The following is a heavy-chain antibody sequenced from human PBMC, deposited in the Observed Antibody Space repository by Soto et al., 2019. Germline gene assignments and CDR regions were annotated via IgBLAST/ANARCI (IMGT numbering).Heavy chain of an antibody. J-gene: IGHJ5*02. CDR1: GFTFSGYA. CDR2: IVAGGITT. Sequence: GGSLRLSCAASGFTFSGYAMSWVRQAPGKGLEWVSAIVAGGITTFSADSVRGRFSISRDNFKKTLYLQMNSLRAEDTAVYYCARAGGHCSGPNCYPHWLDAWGPGTMLTVYS. V-gene: IGHV3-23*01. D-gene: IGHD2-2*01. CDR3: ARAGGHCSGPNCYPHWLDA.